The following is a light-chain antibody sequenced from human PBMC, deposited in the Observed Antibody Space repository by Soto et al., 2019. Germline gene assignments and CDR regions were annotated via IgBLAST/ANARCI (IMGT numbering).Light chain of an antibody. J-gene: IGKJ4*01. V-gene: IGKV1-8*01. CDR1: QGISSY. CDR3: QQVDAYPST. CDR2: AAS. Sequence: AIRMTQSPSSLSASTLDRVTITCLASQGISSYLAWYQQKPGKAPKLLIYAASSLQSGVPSRFSGSGSGTDFTLTIDNLQPEDFATYYCQQVDAYPSTFGGGTKVDIK.